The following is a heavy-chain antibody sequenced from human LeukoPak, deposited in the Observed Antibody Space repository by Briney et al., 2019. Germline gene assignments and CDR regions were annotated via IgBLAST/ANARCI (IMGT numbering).Heavy chain of an antibody. Sequence: SGGSLRLSCAASGFTFSSFGIHWVRQAPGKGLEWVAVIWYDGSNKYYADSVKGRFTISRDNSKNTLYLQMNSLRAEDTAVYYCARENWFDPWGQGTPVTVSS. CDR1: GFTFSSFG. CDR3: ARENWFDP. J-gene: IGHJ5*02. V-gene: IGHV3-33*08. CDR2: IWYDGSNK.